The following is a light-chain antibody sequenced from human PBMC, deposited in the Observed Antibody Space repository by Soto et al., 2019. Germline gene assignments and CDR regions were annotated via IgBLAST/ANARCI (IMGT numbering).Light chain of an antibody. CDR3: ATWDDSLSGWV. V-gene: IGLV1-47*02. CDR1: SSNIGSNF. CDR2: SNT. Sequence: QSVLTQPPSASGTPGQRVTISCSGSSSNIGSNFVSWYQQLPGTAPKLLIYSNTQRPSGVPDRFSGSKSGTSASLAISGLRSADEADYYCATWDDSLSGWVFGGWTKVTVL. J-gene: IGLJ3*02.